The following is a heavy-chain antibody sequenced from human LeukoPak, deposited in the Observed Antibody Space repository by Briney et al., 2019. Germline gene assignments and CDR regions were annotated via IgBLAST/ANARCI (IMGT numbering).Heavy chain of an antibody. CDR1: GFTFSSYW. Sequence: GGSLRLSCAASGFTFSSYWMHWVRQAPGKGLVWVSRINSDGSSTSYADSVKGRFTISRDNAKNTLYLQMNSLRAEDTAAYYCARAQLRYFVADYWGQGTLVTVSS. V-gene: IGHV3-74*01. CDR3: ARAQLRYFVADY. J-gene: IGHJ4*02. D-gene: IGHD3-9*01. CDR2: INSDGSST.